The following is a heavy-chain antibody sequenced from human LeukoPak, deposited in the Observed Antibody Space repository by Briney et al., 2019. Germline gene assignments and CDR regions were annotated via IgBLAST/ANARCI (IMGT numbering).Heavy chain of an antibody. J-gene: IGHJ5*02. V-gene: IGHV1-69*04. CDR3: ARVIAAAGTRWFDP. CDR2: IIPIFGIA. CDR1: GGTFSSYA. D-gene: IGHD6-13*01. Sequence: SVKVSCKASGGTFSSYAISWVRQAPGQGLEWMGRIIPIFGIANYAQKFQGRVTITADKSTSTAYMELSSLRSEDTAVYYCARVIAAAGTRWFDPWGQGTLATVSS.